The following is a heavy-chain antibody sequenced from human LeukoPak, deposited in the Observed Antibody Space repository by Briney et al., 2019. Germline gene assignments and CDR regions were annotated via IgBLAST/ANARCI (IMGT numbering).Heavy chain of an antibody. D-gene: IGHD6-13*01. V-gene: IGHV1-69*13. Sequence: SVKVSCKASGGTFSSYAISWVRQAPGQGLEWMGGIIPIFGTANYAQKFQGRVTITADESTSTAYMELSSLRSEDTAVYYCALYSSSSHDVLEYYYYYGMDVWGQGTTVTVSS. J-gene: IGHJ6*02. CDR1: GGTFSSYA. CDR3: ALYSSSSHDVLEYYYYYGMDV. CDR2: IIPIFGTA.